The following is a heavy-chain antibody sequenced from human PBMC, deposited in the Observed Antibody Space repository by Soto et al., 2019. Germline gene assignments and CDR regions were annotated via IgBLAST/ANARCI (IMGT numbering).Heavy chain of an antibody. CDR1: GFTFRNHG. Sequence: QVQLVESGGGLVQPERSLRLSCAASGFTFRNHGMHWVRQAPGKGLVWVAVIWYDESHEFYADSVKGRFSISRDNAKNTLYLQMNSLRAEDTAMYYCARDRSEFARWFDRWGQGTLVTVSS. V-gene: IGHV3-33*01. CDR3: ARDRSEFARWFDR. D-gene: IGHD2-21*01. J-gene: IGHJ5*02. CDR2: IWYDESHE.